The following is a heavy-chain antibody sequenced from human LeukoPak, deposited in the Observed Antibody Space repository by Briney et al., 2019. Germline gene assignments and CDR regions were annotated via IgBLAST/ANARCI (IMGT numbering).Heavy chain of an antibody. V-gene: IGHV4-4*07. CDR3: ARDQGYCSGGSCYGRNGMDV. CDR2: IYTSGST. Sequence: SETLSLTCTVSGGSISSYYWSWIRQPAGKGLEWIGRIYTSGSTNYNPSLKSRVTMSVDTSKNQFSLKLSSVTAADTAVYYCARDQGYCSGGSCYGRNGMDVWGQGTTVTVSS. CDR1: GGSISSYY. J-gene: IGHJ6*02. D-gene: IGHD2-15*01.